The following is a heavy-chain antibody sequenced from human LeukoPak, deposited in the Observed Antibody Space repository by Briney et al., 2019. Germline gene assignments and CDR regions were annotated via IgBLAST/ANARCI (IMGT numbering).Heavy chain of an antibody. J-gene: IGHJ1*01. Sequence: GASVKVSCKASGYTFTSYGISWVRQAPGQGLEWMGWISAYNGNTNYAQKLQGRVTMTTDTSTSTAYMELRSLRSDDTAVYYCARDEHIDSHSSGYYDAEYFQHWGQGTLVIVSS. CDR2: ISAYNGNT. V-gene: IGHV1-18*01. CDR1: GYTFTSYG. D-gene: IGHD3-22*01. CDR3: ARDEHIDSHSSGYYDAEYFQH.